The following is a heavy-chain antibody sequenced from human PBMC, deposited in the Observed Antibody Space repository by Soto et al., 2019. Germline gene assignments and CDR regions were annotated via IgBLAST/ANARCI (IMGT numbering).Heavy chain of an antibody. CDR1: GFTFSSYG. V-gene: IGHV3-30*18. J-gene: IGHJ6*02. D-gene: IGHD3-3*01. CDR3: AKDNAIFGVVINYYYYYGMDV. Sequence: GSLRLSCAASGFTFSSYGMHWVRQAPGKGLEWEAVISYDGSNKYYADSVKGRFTISRDNSKNTLYLQMNSLRAEDTAVYYCAKDNAIFGVVINYYYYYGMDVWGQGTTVTVSS. CDR2: ISYDGSNK.